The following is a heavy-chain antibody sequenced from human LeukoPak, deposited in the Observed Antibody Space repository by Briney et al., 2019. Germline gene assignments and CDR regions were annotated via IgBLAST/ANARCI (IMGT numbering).Heavy chain of an antibody. J-gene: IGHJ6*03. Sequence: SVTLSLTCSVSGGSISNSSYYWGWIRQPPGKGLEWIGSIYYSGSTYYKTSPKSRVTISVDTSKNQFSLKLSSVTAADTAVYYCARVKGYDYYMDVWGKGTTVTVSS. CDR3: ARVKGYDYYMDV. CDR1: GGSISNSSYY. V-gene: IGHV4-39*01. CDR2: IYYSGST.